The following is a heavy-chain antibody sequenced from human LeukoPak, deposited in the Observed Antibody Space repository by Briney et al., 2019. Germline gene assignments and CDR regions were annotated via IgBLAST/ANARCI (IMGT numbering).Heavy chain of an antibody. V-gene: IGHV3-33*01. Sequence: GGSLRLSCAASGFTFSSYGMHWVRQAPGKGLEWVAVIWYDGSNKYYADSVKGRFTISRDNSKNTLYLQMNSLRAEDTAVYYCARDSRCSSTSCYPRFDPWGQGTLVTVSS. CDR2: IWYDGSNK. J-gene: IGHJ5*02. CDR1: GFTFSSYG. D-gene: IGHD2-2*01. CDR3: ARDSRCSSTSCYPRFDP.